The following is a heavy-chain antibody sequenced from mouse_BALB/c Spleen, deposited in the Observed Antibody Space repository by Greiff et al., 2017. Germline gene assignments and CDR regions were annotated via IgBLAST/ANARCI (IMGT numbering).Heavy chain of an antibody. Sequence: VQLKESGAELVRPGALVKLSCKASGFNIKDYYMHWVKQRPEQGLEWIGWIDPENGNTIYDPKFQGKASITADTSSNTAYLQLSSLTSEDTAVYYCASAGTDYAMDDWGQGTSVTVSS. D-gene: IGHD4-1*01. J-gene: IGHJ4*01. CDR3: ASAGTDYAMDD. CDR1: GFNIKDYY. CDR2: IDPENGNT. V-gene: IGHV14-1*02.